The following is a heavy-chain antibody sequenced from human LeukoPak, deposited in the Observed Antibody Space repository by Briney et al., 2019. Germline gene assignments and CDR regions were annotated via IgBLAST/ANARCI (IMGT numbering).Heavy chain of an antibody. Sequence: PSETLSLTCSVSGGSISGYYWNWIRQPPGGGLEWIGCIHPSGSAHYNPSLENRVTISLDTSNSRFFLNVNSVAAADTAVYYCARGVDAYKVGYWGQGTLVAVSS. D-gene: IGHD5-24*01. CDR3: ARGVDAYKVGY. CDR2: IHPSGSA. V-gene: IGHV4-59*01. J-gene: IGHJ4*02. CDR1: GGSISGYY.